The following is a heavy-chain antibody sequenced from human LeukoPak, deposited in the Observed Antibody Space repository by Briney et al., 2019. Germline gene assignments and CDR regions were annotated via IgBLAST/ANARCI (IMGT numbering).Heavy chain of an antibody. D-gene: IGHD3-16*02. CDR1: GFSFSTYS. CDR3: AREDVYRWGFDH. Sequence: PGGSLRLSCTASGFSFSTYSMNWVRQAPGKGLEWVSYIVGSSSNIYYADSVKGRFTISRDNAKNSVYLQMTSLKADDTAVYYCAREDVYRWGFDHWGRGILVTVSS. J-gene: IGHJ4*02. V-gene: IGHV3-21*06. CDR2: IVGSSSNI.